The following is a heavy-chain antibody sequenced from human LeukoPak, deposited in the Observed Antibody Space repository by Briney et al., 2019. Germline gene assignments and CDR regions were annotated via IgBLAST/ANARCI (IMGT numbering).Heavy chain of an antibody. Sequence: SETLSLTCTVSGDSISPFYWSWARQPPGKGLEWIGYIYYSGSTNYNPSLKSRVTISVDTSKNQFSLKLSSVTAADTAVYYCAREIGDIVATIGFDYWGQGTLVTVSS. CDR1: GDSISPFY. D-gene: IGHD5-12*01. J-gene: IGHJ4*02. V-gene: IGHV4-59*12. CDR3: AREIGDIVATIGFDY. CDR2: IYYSGST.